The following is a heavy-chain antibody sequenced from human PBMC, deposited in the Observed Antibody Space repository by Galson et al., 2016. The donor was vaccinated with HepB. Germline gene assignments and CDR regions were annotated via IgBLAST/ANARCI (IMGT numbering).Heavy chain of an antibody. CDR1: GFSFTTSGVG. D-gene: IGHD3-16*02. Sequence: PALVTPTQTLTLTCTLSGFSFTTSGVGVGWIRQPPGKALEWLASLYWEDDKRYSPSLKSRVTITKDTSKNQVVLTMTNVDPVDTATYYCAHIVLPVWATYVPDLDYWGKGTLVIVSS. CDR3: AHIVLPVWATYVPDLDY. CDR2: LYWEDDK. V-gene: IGHV2-5*02. J-gene: IGHJ4*02.